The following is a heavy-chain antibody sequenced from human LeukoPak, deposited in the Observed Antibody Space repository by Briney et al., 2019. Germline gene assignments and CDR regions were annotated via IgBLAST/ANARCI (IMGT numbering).Heavy chain of an antibody. D-gene: IGHD2/OR15-2a*01. CDR3: ARQAYTTRFDAFDI. CDR1: GYIFTSYW. V-gene: IGHV5-51*01. Sequence: GESLKISCKGSGYIFTSYWIGWVRQMPGKGLEWMGIIYPDDSETKYSPSFKGQVTMSVDKSITTAFLQWSSLKASDTAMYYCARQAYTTRFDAFDIWGQGTMVTVSS. J-gene: IGHJ3*02. CDR2: IYPDDSET.